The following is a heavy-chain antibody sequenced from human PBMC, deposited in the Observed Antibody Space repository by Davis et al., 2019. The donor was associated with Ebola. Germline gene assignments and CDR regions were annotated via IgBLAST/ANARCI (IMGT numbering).Heavy chain of an antibody. CDR3: ARGGPYDSFDY. Sequence: GESLKISCAASGFTFSSYAMSWVRQAPGKGLECVSTISGTGGSTYYADSVKGRFTISRDNSKYTLYLQMNTLRAEDTAVYYCARGGPYDSFDYWGQGTLVTVSS. V-gene: IGHV3-23*01. D-gene: IGHD3-3*01. CDR2: ISGTGGST. CDR1: GFTFSSYA. J-gene: IGHJ4*02.